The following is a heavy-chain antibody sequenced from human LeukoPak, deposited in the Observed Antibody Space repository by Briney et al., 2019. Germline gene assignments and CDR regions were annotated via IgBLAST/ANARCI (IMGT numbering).Heavy chain of an antibody. Sequence: GGSLRLSCAASGFTFSNYYMSWVRQAPGKGLEWVANIKEDGGEKFYVDSVKGRFTISRDNAKNSLYLQMNSLRAEDTAVYYCARANNCAFDIWGQGTLVTVSS. V-gene: IGHV3-7*01. J-gene: IGHJ3*02. CDR3: ARANNCAFDI. CDR1: GFTFSNYY. CDR2: IKEDGGEK.